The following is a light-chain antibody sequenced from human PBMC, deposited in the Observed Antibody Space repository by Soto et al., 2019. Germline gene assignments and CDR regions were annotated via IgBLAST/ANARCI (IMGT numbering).Light chain of an antibody. Sequence: IQLTQSPSSLSASVGDRVTVTCRASDDITNYLAWYQQKAGKAPKLLIYDASTLYSGVPSRFSGSGSGTDFTLTISGLQPDDFATYYCQQRSTWPPFSFGPGTKVDIK. J-gene: IGKJ3*01. CDR1: DDITNY. CDR3: QQRSTWPPFS. CDR2: DAS. V-gene: IGKV1-9*01.